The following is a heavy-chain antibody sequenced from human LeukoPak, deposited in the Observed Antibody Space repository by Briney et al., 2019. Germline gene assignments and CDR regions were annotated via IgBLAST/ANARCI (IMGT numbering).Heavy chain of an antibody. CDR1: GGSISSGRYF. D-gene: IGHD6-19*01. V-gene: IGHV4-39*07. Sequence: SETLSLTCTVSGGSISSGRYFWGWIRQPPGKGLEWIGCMYDSGSTYYTPSLKSRVTISVDTSKNQFSLKLSSVTAADTAVYYCARDSEWLVIAFDIWGQGTMVTVSP. CDR3: ARDSEWLVIAFDI. J-gene: IGHJ3*02. CDR2: MYDSGST.